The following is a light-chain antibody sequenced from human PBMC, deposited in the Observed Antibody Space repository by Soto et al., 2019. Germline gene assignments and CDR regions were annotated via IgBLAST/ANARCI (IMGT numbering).Light chain of an antibody. CDR2: SDN. CDR1: NSNIGTNT. J-gene: IGLJ2*01. V-gene: IGLV1-44*01. CDR3: AAWDVSLVV. Sequence: QSVLTQPPSASGTPGQRVTISCSGNNSNIGTNTVTWYQLLPGAAPKLLIYSDNQRPSGVPDRFSGSKSGASASLAISGLQSEDNADYYCAAWDVSLVVFGGGTKLTVL.